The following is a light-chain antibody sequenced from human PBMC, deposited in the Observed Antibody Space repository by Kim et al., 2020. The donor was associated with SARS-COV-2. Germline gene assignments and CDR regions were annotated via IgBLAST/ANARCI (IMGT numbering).Light chain of an antibody. CDR2: EVS. V-gene: IGLV2-8*01. Sequence: GQSVTISCTGTSSDVGGHNDVSWYQQHPGKAPKLLIYEVSERPSGVPDRFSGSKSGNTASLTVSGLQSEDEADYYFSSYAGSNIVVFGGGTQLTVL. CDR3: SSYAGSNIVV. CDR1: SSDVGGHND. J-gene: IGLJ2*01.